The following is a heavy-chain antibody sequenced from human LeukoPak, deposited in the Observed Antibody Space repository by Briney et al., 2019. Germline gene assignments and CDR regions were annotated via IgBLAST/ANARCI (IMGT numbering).Heavy chain of an antibody. Sequence: KPSETLSLTCTVSGGSISGYYWSWIRQPAGKGLEWIGRMYTSGSTNDNPSLKSRVTMSVDTSKNQFSLKLSSVTAADTAVYYCARDKYCSSSSCHSPNWFDPWGQGTLVTVSS. CDR2: MYTSGST. V-gene: IGHV4-4*07. CDR1: GGSISGYY. D-gene: IGHD2-2*01. J-gene: IGHJ5*02. CDR3: ARDKYCSSSSCHSPNWFDP.